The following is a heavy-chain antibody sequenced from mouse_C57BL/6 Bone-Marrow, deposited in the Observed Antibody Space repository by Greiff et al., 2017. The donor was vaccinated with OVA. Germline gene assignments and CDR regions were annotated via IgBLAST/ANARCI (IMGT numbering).Heavy chain of an antibody. V-gene: IGHV1-55*01. CDR3: ALYSNDAKYAMDY. Sequence: QVQLQQPGAELVKPGASVKMSCKASGYTFTSYRITWVKQRPGQGLEWIGDIYPGSGSTNYNEKFKSKATLTVDTSSSTAYMQLSSLTSEDSAVYYCALYSNDAKYAMDYWGQGTSVTVTS. D-gene: IGHD2-12*01. CDR1: GYTFTSYR. J-gene: IGHJ4*01. CDR2: IYPGSGST.